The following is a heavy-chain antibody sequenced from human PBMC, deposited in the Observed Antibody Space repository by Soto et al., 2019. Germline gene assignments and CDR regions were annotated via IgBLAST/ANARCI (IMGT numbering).Heavy chain of an antibody. V-gene: IGHV4-59*01. CDR3: ARTYDGSGPNSGGYGFDI. D-gene: IGHD3-22*01. Sequence: PSETLSLTCTVSGGSISNYYWNWIRQCPGKGLEWIAYIYYSGSTNYNPSLKSRVTISVDTSKNQFSLKLTSVTAADTAVYYCARTYDGSGPNSGGYGFDIWGQGTMVTVSS. J-gene: IGHJ3*02. CDR2: IYYSGST. CDR1: GGSISNYY.